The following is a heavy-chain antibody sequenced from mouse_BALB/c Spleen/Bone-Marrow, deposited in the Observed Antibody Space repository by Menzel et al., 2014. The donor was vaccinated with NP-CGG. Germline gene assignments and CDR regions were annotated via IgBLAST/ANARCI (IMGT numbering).Heavy chain of an antibody. Sequence: QVQLQQSGAELVKPGASVKLSCKASGYTFTSYYMYWVKQRPGQGLEWIGEINPSNGGTNFNEKFKSKATLTVDKSSSTAXXQLSSLTSEDSAVYYCTRSTMITYFGYWGQGTTLTVSS. J-gene: IGHJ2*01. D-gene: IGHD2-4*01. CDR3: TRSTMITYFGY. CDR2: INPSNGGT. V-gene: IGHV1S81*02. CDR1: GYTFTSYY.